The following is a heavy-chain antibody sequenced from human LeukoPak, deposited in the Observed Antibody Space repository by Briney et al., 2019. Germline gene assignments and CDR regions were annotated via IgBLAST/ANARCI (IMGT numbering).Heavy chain of an antibody. J-gene: IGHJ4*02. CDR3: ARGRYSSGWHTTYYFDY. CDR1: GGSFSDYY. CDR2: INRSGST. V-gene: IGHV4-34*01. Sequence: SETLSLTCAVYGGSFSDYYWSWIRQPPGKGLEWIGEINRSGSTNYNPSLKSRVTISVDTSKNQFSLKLSSVTAADTAVYYCARGRYSSGWHTTYYFDYWGQGTLVTVSS. D-gene: IGHD6-19*01.